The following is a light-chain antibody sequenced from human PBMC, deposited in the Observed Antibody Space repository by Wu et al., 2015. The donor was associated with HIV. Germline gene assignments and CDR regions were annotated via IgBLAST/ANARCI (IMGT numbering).Light chain of an antibody. CDR1: QNVNNY. CDR3: QHYGSSQWT. CDR2: DVS. J-gene: IGKJ1*01. V-gene: IGKV3-11*01. Sequence: EVVLTQSPATLSLSPGERATLSCRASQNVNNYLTWYQQKPGQAPRLLIYDVSNRATGIPARFSGSGSGTDFTLTISSLEPEDFAVYYCQHYGSSQWTFGQGTKVEIK.